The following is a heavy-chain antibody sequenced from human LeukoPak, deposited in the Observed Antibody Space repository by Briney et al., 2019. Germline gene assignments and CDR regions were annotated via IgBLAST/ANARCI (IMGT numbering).Heavy chain of an antibody. Sequence: GGSLRLSCAASGFTFSSYAMSWVRQAPGKGLEWVSAITGSGGSTDYADSVKGRLTISRDNSKNTLYLQMNSLRAEDTAVYFGARSRDGYKRFDSWGQGTLVTVSS. V-gene: IGHV3-23*01. CDR1: GFTFSSYA. D-gene: IGHD5-24*01. CDR2: ITGSGGST. CDR3: ARSRDGYKRFDS. J-gene: IGHJ4*02.